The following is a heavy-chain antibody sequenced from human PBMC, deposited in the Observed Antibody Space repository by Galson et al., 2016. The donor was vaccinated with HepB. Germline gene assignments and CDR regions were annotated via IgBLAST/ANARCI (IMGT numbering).Heavy chain of an antibody. D-gene: IGHD4-11*01. J-gene: IGHJ4*02. CDR1: GFTFSPYA. V-gene: IGHV3-30*04. CDR3: ARGSTATTPLAY. CDR2: ISFDGNNK. Sequence: SLRLSCAASGFTFSPYAMHWVRQAPGKGLEWAAVISFDGNNKYYADSVKGRFTISTDASTTTAYLELRSLRFDDTAVYYCARGSTATTPLAYWGQGTLVTVSS.